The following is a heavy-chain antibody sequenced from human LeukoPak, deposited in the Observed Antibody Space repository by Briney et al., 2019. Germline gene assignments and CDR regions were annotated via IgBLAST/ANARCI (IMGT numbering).Heavy chain of an antibody. CDR1: GFTFSTYW. D-gene: IGHD3-22*01. J-gene: IGHJ3*02. V-gene: IGHV3-7*01. Sequence: GGSLRLSCAASGFTFSTYWMSWVRQAPGKGLEWVTNIKQDGSEKYYVDSVTGRFTISRDNAKNSLYLQMNSLRAEDTAVYYCARDHYYDSSGVRAFDIWGQGTMVTVSS. CDR2: IKQDGSEK. CDR3: ARDHYYDSSGVRAFDI.